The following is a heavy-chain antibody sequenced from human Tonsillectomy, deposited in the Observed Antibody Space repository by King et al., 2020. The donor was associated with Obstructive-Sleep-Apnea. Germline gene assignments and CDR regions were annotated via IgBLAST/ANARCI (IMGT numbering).Heavy chain of an antibody. CDR1: GFTFSTYD. CDR3: SRAGLGFGSVVVNYGMEG. D-gene: IGHD2-15*01. J-gene: IGHJ6*02. CDR2: IGSAGDT. V-gene: IGHV3-13*01. Sequence: VQLVESGGGLVQPGGSLRLSCAASGFTFSTYDMHWVRQATGESPEWVSTIGSAGDTHYAGSVKGRFSISRENAKNAFFLQMNSLRAGDTAVYYCSRAGLGFGSVVVNYGMEGWGQGTTVTGSS.